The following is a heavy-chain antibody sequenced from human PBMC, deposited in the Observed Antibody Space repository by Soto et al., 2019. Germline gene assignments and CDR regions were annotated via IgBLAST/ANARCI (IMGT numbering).Heavy chain of an antibody. D-gene: IGHD3-22*01. CDR1: GFTFSSYA. CDR3: AKERGSSGYYDSFDY. Sequence: GGSLRLSCAASGFTFSSYAMSWVRQAPGKGLEWVSAISGSGGSTYYADSVKGRFTISRDNSKNTLYLQMNSLRAEDTAVYYCAKERGSSGYYDSFDYWGQGTLVTVYS. J-gene: IGHJ4*02. V-gene: IGHV3-23*01. CDR2: ISGSGGST.